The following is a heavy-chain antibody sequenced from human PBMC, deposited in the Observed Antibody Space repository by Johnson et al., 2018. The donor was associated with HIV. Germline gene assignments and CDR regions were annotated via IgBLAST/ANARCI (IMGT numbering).Heavy chain of an antibody. Sequence: VQLVESGGGVVQPGGSLRLSCAASGFTFSSYWMSWVRQAPGKGLEWVSAISGSGGSTYYADSVKGRFTISRDNSKNTLDLQMNSRRPEDTAVYYCAGNWGAVGDAFDGWGQGTMVTVSS. J-gene: IGHJ3*01. CDR3: AGNWGAVGDAFDG. CDR2: ISGSGGST. D-gene: IGHD7-27*01. V-gene: IGHV3-23*04. CDR1: GFTFSSYW.